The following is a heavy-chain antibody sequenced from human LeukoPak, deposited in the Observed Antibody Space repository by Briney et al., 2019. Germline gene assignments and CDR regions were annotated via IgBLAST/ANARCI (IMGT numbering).Heavy chain of an antibody. CDR1: GIIFSSHS. CDR3: ARHGNWAFDF. Sequence: GGSLRLSCAASGIIFSSHSMDWVRQAPGKGLEWVSSISSSGTNIYYADSVKGRFTISRDNAKNSLFLQMNSPRAEDTAVYFCARHGNWAFDFWGQGTMVTVSS. J-gene: IGHJ3*01. D-gene: IGHD1-1*01. V-gene: IGHV3-21*01. CDR2: ISSSGTNI.